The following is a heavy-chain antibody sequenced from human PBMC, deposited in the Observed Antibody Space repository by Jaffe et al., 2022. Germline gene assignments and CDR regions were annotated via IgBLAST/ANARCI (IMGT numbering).Heavy chain of an antibody. CDR2: VSGHGADT. CDR1: GFTFISYA. Sequence: EVQLLESGGGLVQPGGSLRLSCAASGFTFISYAMTWVRQAPGKGLEWVSTVSGHGADTHYADSVKGRFTISRDNSKNTLYLQMNSLRAEDTAVYYCSKDVPPVRELSLFDYWGQGTLVTVSS. CDR3: SKDVPPVRELSLFDY. J-gene: IGHJ4*02. V-gene: IGHV3-23*01. D-gene: IGHD3-16*02.